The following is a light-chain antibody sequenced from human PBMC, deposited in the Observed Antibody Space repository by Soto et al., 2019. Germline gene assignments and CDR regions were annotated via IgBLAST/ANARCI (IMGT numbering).Light chain of an antibody. CDR2: DVS. CDR3: SSYTSRSTDV. Sequence: QSALTQPASVSGSPGQSITISCTGTSSDVGGYNYVSWYQQHPGKAPKLMIYDVSNRPSGVSNRFSGSKSGNTASLTISGLQAEDEADYHCSSYTSRSTDVFGTGTKLTVL. J-gene: IGLJ1*01. CDR1: SSDVGGYNY. V-gene: IGLV2-14*03.